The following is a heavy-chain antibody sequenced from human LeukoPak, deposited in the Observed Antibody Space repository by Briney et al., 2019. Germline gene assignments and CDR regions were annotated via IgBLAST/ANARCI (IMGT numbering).Heavy chain of an antibody. V-gene: IGHV4-59*08. D-gene: IGHD4-17*01. J-gene: IGHJ6*02. CDR2: IYYSGST. Sequence: SETLSLTCTVSGGSISSYYWSWIRQSPGKGLEWIGYIYYSGSTNYNPSLKSRVTISVDTSKNQFSLKLSSVTAADTAVYYCARHQYGVNPYYYYGMDVWGQGTTVTVSS. CDR3: ARHQYGVNPYYYYGMDV. CDR1: GGSISSYY.